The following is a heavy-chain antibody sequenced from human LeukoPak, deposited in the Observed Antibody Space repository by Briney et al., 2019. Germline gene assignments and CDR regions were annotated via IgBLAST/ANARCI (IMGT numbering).Heavy chain of an antibody. Sequence: VASVKVSCKASGYTFTGYYMHWVRQAPGQGLEWMGWINPNSGGTNYAQKFQGRVTMTRDTSISTAYKELSRLRSDDTAVYYCARSPGYCSGGTCYGHNWFDPWGQGTLVTVSS. V-gene: IGHV1-2*02. CDR1: GYTFTGYY. D-gene: IGHD2-15*01. CDR3: ARSPGYCSGGTCYGHNWFDP. CDR2: INPNSGGT. J-gene: IGHJ5*02.